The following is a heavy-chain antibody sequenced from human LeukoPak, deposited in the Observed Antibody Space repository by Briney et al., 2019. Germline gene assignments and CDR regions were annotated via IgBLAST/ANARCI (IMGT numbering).Heavy chain of an antibody. D-gene: IGHD3/OR15-3a*01. V-gene: IGHV1-24*01. CDR3: ATAIDGLIGGNPYNWFDP. Sequence: ASVTVSCKVSGYTLTELSMHWVRQAPGKGLEWMGGFDPEDGETIYAQKFQGRVTMTEDTSTDTAYMELSSLRSEDTAVYYCATAIDGLIGGNPYNWFDPWGQGTLVTVSS. CDR2: FDPEDGET. CDR1: GYTLTELS. J-gene: IGHJ5*02.